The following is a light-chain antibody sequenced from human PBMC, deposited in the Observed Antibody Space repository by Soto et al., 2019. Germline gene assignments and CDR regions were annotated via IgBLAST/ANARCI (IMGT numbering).Light chain of an antibody. CDR3: QQYEDWPPQLT. CDR2: GAS. CDR1: QSVGSN. V-gene: IGKV3-15*01. J-gene: IGKJ4*01. Sequence: EIVMTQSPATLSVSPGEGATLSCRAGQSVGSNLAWYQQKPGQAPRLLIYGASTRATGVPARFSGSGSGTEFTLTISSLQSEDFAVYYCQQYEDWPPQLTFGGGTKVEI.